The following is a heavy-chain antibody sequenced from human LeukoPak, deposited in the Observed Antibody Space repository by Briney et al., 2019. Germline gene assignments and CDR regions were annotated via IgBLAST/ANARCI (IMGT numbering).Heavy chain of an antibody. J-gene: IGHJ4*02. CDR2: IYTSGST. CDR3: ARQTRSSSGWYAVVIDY. Sequence: SETLSLTCTVSGGSISNFYWSWIRQPAGKGLEWIGRIYTSGSTNYNPSLKSRVTISVDTSKNQFSLKLSSVTAADTAVYYCARQTRSSSGWYAVVIDYWGQGTLVTVSS. D-gene: IGHD6-19*01. V-gene: IGHV4-4*07. CDR1: GGSISNFY.